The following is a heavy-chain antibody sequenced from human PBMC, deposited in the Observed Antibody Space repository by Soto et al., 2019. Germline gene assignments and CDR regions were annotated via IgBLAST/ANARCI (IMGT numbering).Heavy chain of an antibody. CDR1: GGPFSGYY. Sequence: PSETLSLTCTVHGGPFSGYYWSWVRQAPGKGLEWIGEISQSEGMKYNPSLKSRAAISEDTSRTQFSLKLTSLTAADTAVYYCARGVRRGRVGNWLNPWGQGPLVTVYS. CDR2: ISQSEGM. V-gene: IGHV4-34*01. D-gene: IGHD1-1*01. J-gene: IGHJ5*02. CDR3: ARGVRRGRVGNWLNP.